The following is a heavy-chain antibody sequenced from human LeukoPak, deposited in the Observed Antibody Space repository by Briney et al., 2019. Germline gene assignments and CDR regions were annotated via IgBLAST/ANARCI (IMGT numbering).Heavy chain of an antibody. CDR2: ITGSIYFSGST. CDR3: AREHYDFYGMDV. D-gene: IGHD3-3*01. V-gene: IGHV4-59*01. J-gene: IGHJ6*02. CDR1: GGSINNYY. Sequence: PSETLSLTCTVSGGSINNYYWNWIRQPPGKGLEWIGYITGSIYFSGSTKYDPSLEGRVTMSVDTSKNQFSLTLSSVTAADTAVYFCAREHYDFYGMDVWGQGTTVTVSS.